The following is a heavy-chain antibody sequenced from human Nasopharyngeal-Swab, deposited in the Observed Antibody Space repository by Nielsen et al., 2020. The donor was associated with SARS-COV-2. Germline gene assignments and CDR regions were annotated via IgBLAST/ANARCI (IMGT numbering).Heavy chain of an antibody. J-gene: IGHJ6*02. D-gene: IGHD2-15*01. V-gene: IGHV4-34*01. CDR2: INQSGST. Sequence: WSRQRPGKGREWIGEINQSGSTNYNPSLKRRVTISVDTSKNQFSLKLSSVTAADTAVYYCARGPGLLLGYYYYYGMDVWGQGTTVTVSS. CDR3: ARGPGLLLGYYYYYGMDV.